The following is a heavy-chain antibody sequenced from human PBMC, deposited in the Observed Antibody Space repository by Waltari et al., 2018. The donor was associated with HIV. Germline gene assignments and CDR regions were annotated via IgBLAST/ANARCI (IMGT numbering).Heavy chain of an antibody. CDR3: GYCSSTSCYEYYYYYGMDV. D-gene: IGHD2-2*01. CDR1: GGTFSSYA. CDR2: VSPFCGTA. V-gene: IGHV1-69*01. Sequence: QVQLVQSGAEVKKPGCSAKVSCKASGGTFSSYAISWVRQDPGQGLEWMGGVSPFCGTANYAHKVQGRVTINADESTSTAYMWLSSLRAEDAAVYYCGYCSSTSCYEYYYYYGMDVWGQGTTVTVSS. J-gene: IGHJ6*02.